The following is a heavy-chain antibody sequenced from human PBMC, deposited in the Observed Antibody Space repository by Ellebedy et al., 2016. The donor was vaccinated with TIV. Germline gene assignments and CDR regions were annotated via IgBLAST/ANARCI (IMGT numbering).Heavy chain of an antibody. CDR3: AKEGPSKGIDY. J-gene: IGHJ4*02. CDR1: GFPFTDYG. V-gene: IGHV3-30*02. D-gene: IGHD2-15*01. Sequence: PGGSLRLSCAASGFPFTDYGMHWVRQAPGKGLEWVAVAWHHGSDKDYADFVKGRFTISRDNSKNTVYLQMNSPRPEDTAVYYCAKEGPSKGIDYWGQGTLVSVSS. CDR2: AWHHGSDK.